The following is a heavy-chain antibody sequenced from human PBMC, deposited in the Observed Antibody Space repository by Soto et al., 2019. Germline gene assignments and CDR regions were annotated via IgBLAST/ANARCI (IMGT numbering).Heavy chain of an antibody. V-gene: IGHV2-5*02. Sequence: QITLKESGPTRVKPTQTLTLTCTFSGFSLTTSGVGVGWIRQPPGKALERLALIYWDDDKRYSPSLKSRLTITTDPSKNQVVHTITNMDPVDTATNYCAHRAGLQGNWNGGYFDFWGLGALVTASS. CDR3: AHRAGLQGNWNGGYFDF. J-gene: IGHJ4*02. CDR1: GFSLTTSGVG. D-gene: IGHD1-1*01. CDR2: IYWDDDK.